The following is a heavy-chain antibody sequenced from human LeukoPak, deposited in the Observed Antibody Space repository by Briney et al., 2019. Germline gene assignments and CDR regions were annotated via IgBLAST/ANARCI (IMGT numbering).Heavy chain of an antibody. D-gene: IGHD6-19*01. CDR3: ARDGYAVAGPHFEH. J-gene: IGHJ1*01. CDR1: GYTFNSYG. V-gene: IGHV1-18*01. Sequence: ASVKVSCNASGYTFNSYGISWVRQAPGQGLEWMGWISAYNGNTNYAQKLQGRVTMTTDTSTSTAYMELRSLRSDDTAVYYCARDGYAVAGPHFEHWGQGTLVTVSS. CDR2: ISAYNGNT.